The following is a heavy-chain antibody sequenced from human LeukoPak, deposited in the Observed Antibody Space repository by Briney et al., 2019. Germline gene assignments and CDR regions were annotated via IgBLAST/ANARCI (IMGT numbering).Heavy chain of an antibody. Sequence: SETLSLTCTVSGGSISSSSYYWGWIRQPPGKGLEWIGSIYYSGSTYYNPSLKSRVTISVDTSKNQFSLKLSSVTAADTAVYYCARAHSHWYFDLWGRGTLVTVSS. CDR1: GGSISSSSYY. CDR3: ARAHSHWYFDL. CDR2: IYYSGST. V-gene: IGHV4-39*07. J-gene: IGHJ2*01.